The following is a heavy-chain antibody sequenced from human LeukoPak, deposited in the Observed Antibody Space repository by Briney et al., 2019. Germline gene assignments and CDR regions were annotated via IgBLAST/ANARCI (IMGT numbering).Heavy chain of an antibody. CDR2: INHSGST. Sequence: SETLSLTCAVYGGSFSGYYWSWIRQPPGKGLEWIGEINHSGSTNYNPSLKSRVTISVDTSKNQFSLKLSSVTAADTAVYYCARVLVGATPGYFDYWGQGTLVTVSS. CDR1: GGSFSGYY. V-gene: IGHV4-34*01. CDR3: ARVLVGATPGYFDY. J-gene: IGHJ4*02. D-gene: IGHD1-26*01.